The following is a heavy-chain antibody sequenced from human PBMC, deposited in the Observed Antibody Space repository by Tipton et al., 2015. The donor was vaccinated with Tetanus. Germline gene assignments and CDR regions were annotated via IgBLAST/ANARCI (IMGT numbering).Heavy chain of an antibody. V-gene: IGHV4-39*02. CDR1: GASISDKKYY. Sequence: TLSLTCTVSGASISDKKYYWGWIRQAPGKGLEWIVSIYFKGDTYYSPSLKSRVTIDVDTSQNLFSLKLTSVTAADTATYYCARHLYGYWFDPWGQGALVTVSS. CDR2: IYFKGDT. D-gene: IGHD2/OR15-2a*01. J-gene: IGHJ5*02. CDR3: ARHLYGYWFDP.